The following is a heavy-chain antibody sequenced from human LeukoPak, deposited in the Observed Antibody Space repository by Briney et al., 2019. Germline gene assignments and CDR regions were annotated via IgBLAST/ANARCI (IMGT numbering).Heavy chain of an antibody. D-gene: IGHD3-22*01. CDR3: ASFRAESGGYYHPDK. CDR2: IYYSGST. Sequence: PSQTLSLTCTVSGGSISSGGYYWSWIRQHPGKGLEWIGYIYYSGSTYYNPSLKSRVTISVDTSKNQFSLKLSSVTAADTAVYYGASFRAESGGYYHPDKWGQGTLVNVSS. J-gene: IGHJ4*02. V-gene: IGHV4-31*03. CDR1: GGSISSGGYY.